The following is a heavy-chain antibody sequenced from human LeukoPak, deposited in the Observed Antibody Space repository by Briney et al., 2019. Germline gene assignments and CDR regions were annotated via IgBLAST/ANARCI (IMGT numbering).Heavy chain of an antibody. J-gene: IGHJ5*02. CDR1: GFSFSRYG. D-gene: IGHD5-12*01. CDR2: IWYDGSNK. V-gene: IGHV3-33*01. CDR3: ARDPRDSGYDTDFWFDP. Sequence: GGSLRLSCVASGFSFSRYGMHWVRQAPGKGLEWVAVIWYDGSNKYYADSVKGRFTISRDNSKNTLYLQMNSLRAEDTAVYYCARDPRDSGYDTDFWFDPWGQGTLVTVSS.